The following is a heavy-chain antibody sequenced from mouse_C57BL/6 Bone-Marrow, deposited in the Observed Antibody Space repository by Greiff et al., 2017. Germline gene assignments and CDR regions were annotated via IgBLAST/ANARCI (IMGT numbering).Heavy chain of an antibody. D-gene: IGHD4-1*01. J-gene: IGHJ2*01. CDR3: GRSTGTRDY. CDR1: GYTFTSYW. Sequence: VQRVESGAELAKPGASVKLSCKASGYTFTSYWMHWVKQRPGQGLEWIGYINPSSGYTKYNQKFKDKATLTADKSSRTAYMQLSSLTYEDSAVYYCGRSTGTRDYWGQGTTLTVSS. V-gene: IGHV1-7*01. CDR2: INPSSGYT.